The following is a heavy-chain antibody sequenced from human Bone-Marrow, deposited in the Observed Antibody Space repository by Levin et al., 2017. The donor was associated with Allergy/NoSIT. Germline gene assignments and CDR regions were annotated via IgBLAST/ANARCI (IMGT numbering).Heavy chain of an antibody. V-gene: IGHV3-30*18. D-gene: IGHD2-15*01. CDR3: AKDLHCSGGSCYLLIEHYYYYGMDV. CDR1: GFTFSSYG. CDR2: ISYDGSNK. Sequence: SCAASGFTFSSYGMHWVRQAPGKGLEWVAVISYDGSNKYYADSVKGRFTISRDNSKNTLYLQMNSLRAEDTAVYYCAKDLHCSGGSCYLLIEHYYYYGMDVWGQGTTVTVSS. J-gene: IGHJ6*02.